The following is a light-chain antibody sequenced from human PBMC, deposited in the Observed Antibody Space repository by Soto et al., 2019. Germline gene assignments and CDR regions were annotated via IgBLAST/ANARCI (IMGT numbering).Light chain of an antibody. CDR2: GAS. CDR1: LVVSSW. CDR3: RAGSRSLGFP. Sequence: TQYKSSLSASVGDRVTITCRASLVVSSWLAWYQQKPGKAPKLLIDGASTLQSGVPSRFSGSGSVTDFTRPNTRLVRGDVGIYDWRAGSRSLGFPFGGGSKVDVK. J-gene: IGKJ4*01. V-gene: IGKV1-12*01.